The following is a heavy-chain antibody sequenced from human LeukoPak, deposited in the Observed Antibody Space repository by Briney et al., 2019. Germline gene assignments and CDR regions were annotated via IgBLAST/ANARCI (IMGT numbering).Heavy chain of an antibody. V-gene: IGHV5-51*01. CDR1: GYTFTTYW. CDR2: IYPGESDT. Sequence: GESLKISCNGFGYTFTTYWIGWVRQMPGKGLEWIGIIYPGESDTRYSPSFQGQVTIPADKSISTAYLQWSSLKASDTAMYYCTRGTTINDYWGQGTLVTVSS. D-gene: IGHD3-9*01. J-gene: IGHJ4*02. CDR3: TRGTTINDY.